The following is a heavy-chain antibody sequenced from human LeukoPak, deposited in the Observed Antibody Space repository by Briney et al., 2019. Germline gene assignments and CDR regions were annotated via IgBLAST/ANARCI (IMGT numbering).Heavy chain of an antibody. CDR3: ASGVVPAAYDY. J-gene: IGHJ4*02. V-gene: IGHV1-18*01. Sequence: ASVKDTCKACGCTFISYGFSCVRQAPAQGLEGMGWISAYNGNTNYAQKLQGRVNMTTDTSTSTAYMELRSLRSDYTAVYYCASGVVPAAYDYWGQGTLVTVSS. D-gene: IGHD2-2*01. CDR2: ISAYNGNT. CDR1: GCTFISYG.